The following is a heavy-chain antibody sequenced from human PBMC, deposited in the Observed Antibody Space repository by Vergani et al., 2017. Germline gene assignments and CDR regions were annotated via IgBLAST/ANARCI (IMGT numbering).Heavy chain of an antibody. CDR3: ATDRRVVRGRKDWFDP. J-gene: IGHJ5*02. CDR1: GFTFSSYW. V-gene: IGHV3-74*01. CDR2: INSDGSST. Sequence: EVQLVESGGGLVQPGGSLRLSCAASGFTFSSYWMHWVRQAPGKGLVWVSRINSDGSSTSYADSVKGRFTISRDNAKNTLYLQMNSLRAEDTAVYYCATDRRVVRGRKDWFDPWGQGTLVTVSS. D-gene: IGHD3-10*01.